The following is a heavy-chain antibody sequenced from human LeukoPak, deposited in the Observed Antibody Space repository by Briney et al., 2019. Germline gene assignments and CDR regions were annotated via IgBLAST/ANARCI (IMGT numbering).Heavy chain of an antibody. D-gene: IGHD4-17*01. CDR3: AKGRSDYGDYLSYYYYYMDV. CDR2: INWNGGST. J-gene: IGHJ6*03. V-gene: IGHV3-20*04. Sequence: GGSLRLSCVASGFTLEDYGMSWVRQAPGKGLEWVSGINWNGGSTGYADSVKGRFTISRDNSKNTLYLQMNSLRAEDTAVYYCAKGRSDYGDYLSYYYYYMDVWGKGTTVTISS. CDR1: GFTLEDYG.